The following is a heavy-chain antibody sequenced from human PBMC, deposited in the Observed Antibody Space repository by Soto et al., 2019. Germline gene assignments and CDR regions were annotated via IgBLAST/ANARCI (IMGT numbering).Heavy chain of an antibody. D-gene: IGHD5-12*01. V-gene: IGHV3-49*03. J-gene: IGHJ5*02. CDR3: SRLPPSKYRDSPFDP. CDR1: GFTFGDYA. Sequence: EVQLVESGGGLVQPGRSLGLSCTASGFTFGDYAMPWFRQAPGKGLEWVGFISSKRYGGTAEYATSVKGRFTISRDDSKSIAYLQMNSLKTEDTAVYFCSRLPPSKYRDSPFDPWGQGTLVIVSS. CDR2: ISSKRYGGTA.